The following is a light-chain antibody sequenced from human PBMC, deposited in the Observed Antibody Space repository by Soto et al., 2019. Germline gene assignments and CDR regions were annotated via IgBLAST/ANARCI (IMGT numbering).Light chain of an antibody. CDR3: MLVTHWPWT. J-gene: IGKJ1*01. Sequence: DVVMTQSPLSLPVTLGQPASISCTSSQSLIHSDGSTYLSWFQQRPGQSPRRLIYEVSDRDYGVADRFSGIGSGTDFILKISMVEAEDVGVYYCMLVTHWPWTFGQGTEVEIK. CDR2: EVS. V-gene: IGKV2-30*02. CDR1: QSLIHSDGSTY.